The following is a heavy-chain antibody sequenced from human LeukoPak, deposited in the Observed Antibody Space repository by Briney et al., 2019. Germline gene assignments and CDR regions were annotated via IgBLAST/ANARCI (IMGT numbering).Heavy chain of an antibody. J-gene: IGHJ6*03. CDR2: MNPNSGNT. Sequence: GASVKVSCKASGYTFTSYDINWVRQATGQGLEGMGWMNPNSGNTGYAQKFQGRVTMTRNTSISTAYMELSSLRSEDTAVYYCARVDGSGSLWGYYYYMDVWGKGTTVTVSS. CDR3: ARVDGSGSLWGYYYYMDV. CDR1: GYTFTSYD. V-gene: IGHV1-8*01. D-gene: IGHD3-10*01.